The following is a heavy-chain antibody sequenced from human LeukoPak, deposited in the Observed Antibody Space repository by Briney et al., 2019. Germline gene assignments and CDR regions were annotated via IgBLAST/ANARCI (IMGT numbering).Heavy chain of an antibody. D-gene: IGHD3-16*01. CDR1: GYTFSNYG. CDR3: ARVGSGLRVSGWFDS. V-gene: IGHV1-18*01. Sequence: GASVKVSCKASGYTFSNYGISWVRQAPGQGLEWMGWISGYNGKTKYAQKLQGRVTMTTDTSTSTVYMELRSLRSDDTAVYYCARVGSGLRVSGWFDSWGQGTLVTVSS. CDR2: ISGYNGKT. J-gene: IGHJ5*01.